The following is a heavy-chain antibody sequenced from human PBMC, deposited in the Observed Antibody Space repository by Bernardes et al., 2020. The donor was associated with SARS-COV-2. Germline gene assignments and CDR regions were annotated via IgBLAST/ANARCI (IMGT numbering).Heavy chain of an antibody. V-gene: IGHV4-34*01. CDR1: GGSFSGYY. CDR2: INHSGST. D-gene: IGHD4-17*01. J-gene: IGHJ4*02. CDR3: ARDPLDYGGNSKDFDY. Sequence: SETLSLTCAVYGGSFSGYYWSWIRQPPGKGLEWIGEINHSGSTNYNPSLKSRVTISVDTSKNQFSLKLSSVTAADTAVYYCARDPLDYGGNSKDFDYWGQGTLVTVSS.